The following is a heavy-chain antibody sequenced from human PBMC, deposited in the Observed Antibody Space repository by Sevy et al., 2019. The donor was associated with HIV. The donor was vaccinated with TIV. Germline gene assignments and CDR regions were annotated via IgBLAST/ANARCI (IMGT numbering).Heavy chain of an antibody. CDR1: GYTFTSNY. D-gene: IGHD6-13*01. Sequence: ASVKVSCKASGYTFTSNYMHWVRQAPGQGLEWMGIINPSGVSASYAQKFQGRVTVTRDTSTGTVYMELSSLRSEDTAFYYCARDRAAAGKKYYYYGMDVWGQGTTVTVSS. CDR3: ARDRAAAGKKYYYYGMDV. CDR2: INPSGVSA. J-gene: IGHJ6*02. V-gene: IGHV1-46*01.